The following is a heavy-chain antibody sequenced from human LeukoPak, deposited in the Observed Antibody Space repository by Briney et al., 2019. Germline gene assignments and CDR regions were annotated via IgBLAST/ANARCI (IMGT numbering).Heavy chain of an antibody. Sequence: ASVKVSCKASGYTFTNYYMQWVRQAPGQGLECIGIINPSGGSTSYAQKFQGRVSMTRDTSTSTVYMELSSLRSEDTAVYYCARSQGGAFSYGTDYWGQGTLVTVSS. J-gene: IGHJ4*02. D-gene: IGHD5-18*01. CDR3: ARSQGGAFSYGTDY. CDR1: GYTFTNYY. V-gene: IGHV1-46*01. CDR2: INPSGGST.